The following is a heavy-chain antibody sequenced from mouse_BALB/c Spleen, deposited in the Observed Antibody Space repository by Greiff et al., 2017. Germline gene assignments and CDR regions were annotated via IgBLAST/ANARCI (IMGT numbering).Heavy chain of an antibody. CDR3: ARYNYAMDY. J-gene: IGHJ4*01. V-gene: IGHV3-8*02. Sequence: VQLQQSGPSLVKPSQTLSLTCSVTGDSITSCYWNWIRKFPGNKLEYMGYISYSGSTYYNPSLKSRISITRDTSKNQYYLQLNSVTTEDTATYYCARYNYAMDYWGQGTSVTVSS. CDR1: GDSITSCY. CDR2: ISYSGST.